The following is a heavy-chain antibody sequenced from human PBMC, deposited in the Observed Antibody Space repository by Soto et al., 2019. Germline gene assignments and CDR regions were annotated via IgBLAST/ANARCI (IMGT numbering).Heavy chain of an antibody. CDR3: ARGITIFGVVIPGWFDP. Sequence: GKGLEWIGYIYYSGSTYYNPSLKSRVTISVDTSKNQFSLKLSSVTAADTAVYYCARGITIFGVVIPGWFDPWGQGTLVTVSS. CDR2: IYYSGST. D-gene: IGHD3-3*01. J-gene: IGHJ5*02. V-gene: IGHV4-31*02.